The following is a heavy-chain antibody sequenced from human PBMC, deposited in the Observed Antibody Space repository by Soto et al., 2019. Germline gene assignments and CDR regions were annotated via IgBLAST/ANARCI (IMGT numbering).Heavy chain of an antibody. CDR2: IGTSGTPT. J-gene: IGHJ6*02. V-gene: IGHV3-23*01. D-gene: IGHD2-21*01. CDR1: GFTFRNYA. CDR3: TRILWSSRRDALDI. Sequence: GGSLRLSCIASGFTFRNYAMAWVRRAPGEGLEWVSAIGTSGTPTLYADSVKSRFTISRDDSRNTVSLQMNSLGVEDTATYYCTRILWSSRRDALDIWGQGTTVTVSS.